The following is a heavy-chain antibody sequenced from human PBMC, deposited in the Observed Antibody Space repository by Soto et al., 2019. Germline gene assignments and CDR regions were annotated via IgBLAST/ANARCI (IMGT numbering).Heavy chain of an antibody. CDR3: ARGCSSSNYYYMDV. CDR1: GFTSSSYS. Sequence: EVQLVESGGGLVQPGGSLRLSCAASGFTSSSYSMSWVRQAPAKGLEWVSYISTSNSTIYYADSVKDRFTISRDNAKNSLYLKMNSLRAEDTAVYYCARGCSSSNYYYMDVWGKGTTVNVSS. V-gene: IGHV3-48*01. J-gene: IGHJ6*03. D-gene: IGHD6-6*01. CDR2: ISTSNSTI.